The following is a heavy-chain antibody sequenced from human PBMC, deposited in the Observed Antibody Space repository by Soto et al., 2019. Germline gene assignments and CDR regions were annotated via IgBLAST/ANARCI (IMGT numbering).Heavy chain of an antibody. J-gene: IGHJ4*02. CDR2: ISGSGGST. CDR3: AKVGYSSSWYASNFDY. Sequence: PGGSLRLSCAASGFTFSSYAMSWVRQAPGKGLEWVSAISGSGGSTYYADSVKGRFTISRDNSKNTLYLQMNSLRAEDTAVYYCAKVGYSSSWYASNFDYWGRGTLVTVSS. D-gene: IGHD6-13*01. V-gene: IGHV3-23*01. CDR1: GFTFSSYA.